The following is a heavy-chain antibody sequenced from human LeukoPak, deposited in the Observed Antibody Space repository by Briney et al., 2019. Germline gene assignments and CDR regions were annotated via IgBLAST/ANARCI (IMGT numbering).Heavy chain of an antibody. V-gene: IGHV3-30*02. Sequence: PGGSLRLSCAASGFTFSSYGMHWVRQAPGKGLEWVAFIRYDGSNKYYADSVKGRLTISRDNSKNTLYLQMNSLRAEDTAVYYCAKDGELTFDYWGQGTLVTVSS. CDR3: AKDGELTFDY. CDR2: IRYDGSNK. CDR1: GFTFSSYG. D-gene: IGHD1-26*01. J-gene: IGHJ4*02.